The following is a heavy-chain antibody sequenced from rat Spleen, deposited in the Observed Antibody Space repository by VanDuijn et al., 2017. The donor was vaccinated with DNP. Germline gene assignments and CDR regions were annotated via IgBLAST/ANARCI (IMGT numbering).Heavy chain of an antibody. CDR2: IGSDGYAP. V-gene: IGHV5-7*01. D-gene: IGHD4-3*01. J-gene: IGHJ2*01. CDR3: GRHGDSGYFDN. CDR1: GFLFSDYY. Sequence: EVQLVESGGGLVQPGRSLKLSCAASGFLFSDYYMAWVRQAQTKGLEWVAYIGSDGYAPYYGDSVKGRFTISRDNEKSSLYLQMDSLTSEDTATYYCGRHGDSGYFDNWGQGVMVTVSS.